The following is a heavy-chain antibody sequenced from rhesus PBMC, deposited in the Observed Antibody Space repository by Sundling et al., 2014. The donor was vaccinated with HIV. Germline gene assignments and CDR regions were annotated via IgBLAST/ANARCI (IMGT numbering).Heavy chain of an antibody. V-gene: IGHV3S42*01. CDR1: GFTFSNYG. Sequence: EVQLEETGGGLVQPGGSLKLSCAGSGFTFSNYGMSWVRQAPGKGLEWVSAINSGGGSKYYADSVKGRFTISRDNSKNTLSLQMNSLRAEDTAVYYCAKEGGYSGYSYAAEYFEFWARAPWSPSPQ. CDR2: INSGGGSK. D-gene: IGHD5-42*01. CDR3: AKEGGYSGYSYAAEYFEF. J-gene: IGHJ1*01.